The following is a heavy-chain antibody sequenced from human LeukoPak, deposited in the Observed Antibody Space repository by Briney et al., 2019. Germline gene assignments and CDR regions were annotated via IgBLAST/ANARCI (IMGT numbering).Heavy chain of an antibody. Sequence: PGGSLRLSCAASGFSVGSNYMSWVRQAPGQGLEWVSVIYSGGSTYYADSVKGRFTISRDNSKNTLYLQMNSLRAEDTAVYYCARHGVAVTSYFDYWGQGTLVTVSS. CDR2: IYSGGST. V-gene: IGHV3-53*01. D-gene: IGHD2-2*01. CDR3: ARHGVAVTSYFDY. CDR1: GFSVGSNY. J-gene: IGHJ4*02.